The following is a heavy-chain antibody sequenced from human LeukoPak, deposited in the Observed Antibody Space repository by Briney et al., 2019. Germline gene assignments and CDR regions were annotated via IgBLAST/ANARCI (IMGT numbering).Heavy chain of an antibody. D-gene: IGHD3-22*01. V-gene: IGHV3-23*01. CDR2: ISGSGGST. Sequence: PGRSLRLSCAASGFTFSSYAMSWVRQAPGKGLEWVSAISGSGGSTYYADSVKGRFTISRDNSKNTLYLQMNSLRAEDTAVYYCAKVPNYYDSSGYYGNAFDIWGQGTMVTVSS. CDR3: AKVPNYYDSSGYYGNAFDI. CDR1: GFTFSSYA. J-gene: IGHJ3*02.